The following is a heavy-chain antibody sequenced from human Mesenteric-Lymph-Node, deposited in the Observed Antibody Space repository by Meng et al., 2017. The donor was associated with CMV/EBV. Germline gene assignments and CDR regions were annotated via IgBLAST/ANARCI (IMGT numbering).Heavy chain of an antibody. V-gene: IGHV3-30*02. D-gene: IGHD6-13*01. J-gene: IGHJ4*02. Sequence: GESLKISCAASGFSFSRCGMHWVRQAPGKGLEWVAFIQYSGSNTNYADSVKGRFTISRDNSKNTLYLQMISLSAEDTAVFYCAKEGAAASFQPDYWGQGTLVTVSS. CDR1: GFSFSRCG. CDR3: AKEGAAASFQPDY. CDR2: IQYSGSNT.